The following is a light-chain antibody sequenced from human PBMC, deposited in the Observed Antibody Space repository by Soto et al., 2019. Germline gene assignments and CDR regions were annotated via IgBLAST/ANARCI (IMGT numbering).Light chain of an antibody. CDR1: KLGDKY. V-gene: IGLV3-1*01. J-gene: IGLJ2*01. CDR2: QDT. Sequence: SYELTQPPSVSVSPGQTASITCSGDKLGDKYACWYQQKPGQSPVLVIYQDTKRPSGIPERFSGSNSGNTATLTISGTQAMDEADYYCQAWDNSPHVVFGGGTQLNVL. CDR3: QAWDNSPHVV.